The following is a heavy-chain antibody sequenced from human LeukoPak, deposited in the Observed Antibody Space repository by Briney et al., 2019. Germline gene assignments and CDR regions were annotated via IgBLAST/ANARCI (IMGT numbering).Heavy chain of an antibody. J-gene: IGHJ3*02. V-gene: IGHV3-33*06. Sequence: PGGSLRLSCAASGFTFSSYGMHWVRQAPGKGLEWVAVIWYDGSNKYYADSVKGRFTISRDNSKNTLYLQMNSLRAEDTAVYYCANSRASFDIWGQGTMVTVSS. CDR3: ANSRASFDI. CDR2: IWYDGSNK. CDR1: GFTFSSYG.